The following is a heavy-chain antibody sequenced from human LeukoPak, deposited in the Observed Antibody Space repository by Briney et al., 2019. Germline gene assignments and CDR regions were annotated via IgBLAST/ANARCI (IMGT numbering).Heavy chain of an antibody. CDR3: AKMGGYCSSTSCFYFDY. CDR1: GFTFSSYA. D-gene: IGHD2-2*03. J-gene: IGHJ4*02. V-gene: IGHV3-23*01. CDR2: ISGSGGST. Sequence: GGSLRLSCAASGFTFSSYAMSWVRQAPGKGLEWVSAISGSGGSTYYADSVKGRFTISRDNSKNTLYLQMNSLRAEDTAVYYCAKMGGYCSSTSCFYFDYWGQGTLVTVSS.